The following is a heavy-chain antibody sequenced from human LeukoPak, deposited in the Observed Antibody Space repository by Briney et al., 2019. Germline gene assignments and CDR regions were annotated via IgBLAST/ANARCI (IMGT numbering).Heavy chain of an antibody. D-gene: IGHD2-2*01. CDR3: AKEEYQLPSLVDY. Sequence: RPSETLSLTCTVSGGSISSSTYCWGWIRQPPGKGLEWIGSLYYSGSTYYNSSLKSRVTILVDTSNKKFSLKLTSVTAADTAVYYCAKEEYQLPSLVDYWGQGTLVTVSS. CDR1: GGSISSSTYC. CDR2: LYYSGST. V-gene: IGHV4-39*02. J-gene: IGHJ4*02.